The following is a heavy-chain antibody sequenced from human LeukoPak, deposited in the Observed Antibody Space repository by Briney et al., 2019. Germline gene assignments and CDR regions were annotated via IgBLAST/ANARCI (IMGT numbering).Heavy chain of an antibody. CDR3: SKRSSGGWSDY. J-gene: IGHJ4*02. Sequence: GGSLRLSCAASGFTFSSYGMHWVRQAPGKGLEWVSLISGSGGSTYYADSVKGRFTISRDNSKNTLYLQMNSLRAEDTAVYYCSKRSSGGWSDYWGQGTLVTVSS. CDR2: ISGSGGST. V-gene: IGHV3-23*01. CDR1: GFTFSSYG. D-gene: IGHD6-19*01.